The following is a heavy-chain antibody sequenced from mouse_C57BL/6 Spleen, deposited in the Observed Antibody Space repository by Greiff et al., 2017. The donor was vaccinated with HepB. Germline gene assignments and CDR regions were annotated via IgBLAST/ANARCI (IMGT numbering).Heavy chain of an antibody. J-gene: IGHJ3*01. CDR2: IYPRSGNT. Sequence: QVQLQQSGAELARPGASVKLSCKASGYTFTSYGISWVKQRTGQGLEWIGEIYPRSGNTYYNEKFKGKATLTADKSSRTAYMELRSLTSEDSAVYFCARGDYDSAWFAYWGQGTLVTVSA. CDR1: GYTFTSYG. V-gene: IGHV1-81*01. D-gene: IGHD2-4*01. CDR3: ARGDYDSAWFAY.